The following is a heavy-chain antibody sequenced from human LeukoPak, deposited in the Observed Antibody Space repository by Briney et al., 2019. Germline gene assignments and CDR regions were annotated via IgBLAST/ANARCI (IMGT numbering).Heavy chain of an antibody. CDR2: INQDGGKK. J-gene: IGHJ4*02. D-gene: IGHD1-26*01. Sequence: GGSLRLSCAASGFNFSSYWMSWVRQAPGKGLEWVANINQDGGKKYYVDSVRGRFAISRDNAENSVYLQMNSLRAEDTALYYCARRGAPDNWGRGTLVTVSS. CDR3: ARRGAPDN. CDR1: GFNFSSYW. V-gene: IGHV3-7*01.